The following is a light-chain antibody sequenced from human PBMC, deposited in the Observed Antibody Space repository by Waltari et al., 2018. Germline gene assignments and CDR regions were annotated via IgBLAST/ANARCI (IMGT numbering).Light chain of an antibody. CDR2: LNSDGSH. V-gene: IGLV4-69*01. CDR1: TGHSDFA. CDR3: QTWGSGIVT. Sequence: QPVLTQSPSASASLGASVKLTCTLSTGHSDFAIAWPPQQPERGPRYLMKLNSDGSHTKGDEIPDRFSGSSSGAERYLTISSLQSEDEAAYYCQTWGSGIVTFGGGTQLTVL. J-gene: IGLJ2*01.